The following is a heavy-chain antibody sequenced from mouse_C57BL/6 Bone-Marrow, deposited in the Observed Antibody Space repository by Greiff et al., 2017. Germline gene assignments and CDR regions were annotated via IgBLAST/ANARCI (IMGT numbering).Heavy chain of an antibody. CDR3: TRPVGFDY. Sequence: QVQLKESGAELVRPGASVTLSCKASGYTFTDYELHWVKQTPVHGLEWIGAIDPETGGTAYNQKFKGKAILTADKSSSTAYMELRSLTSEDSAVYYCTRPVGFDYWGQGTTLTVSS. CDR1: GYTFTDYE. CDR2: IDPETGGT. D-gene: IGHD1-1*01. V-gene: IGHV1-15*01. J-gene: IGHJ2*01.